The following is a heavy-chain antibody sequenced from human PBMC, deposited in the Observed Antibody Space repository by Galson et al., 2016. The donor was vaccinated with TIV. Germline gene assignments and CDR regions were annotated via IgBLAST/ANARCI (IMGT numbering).Heavy chain of an antibody. CDR3: TTDPYGVDV. D-gene: IGHD4/OR15-4a*01. CDR1: GFTFNDAW. V-gene: IGHV3-15*01. Sequence: SLRLSCADSGFTFNDAWMTWIRQGPGKGLEWVGRIKSKTAGGTTDYAAAVEGRFTISRDDSENTVYLQMNSLKSDDSGVYYCTTDPYGVDVWGHGTMVTVS. J-gene: IGHJ3*01. CDR2: IKSKTAGGTT.